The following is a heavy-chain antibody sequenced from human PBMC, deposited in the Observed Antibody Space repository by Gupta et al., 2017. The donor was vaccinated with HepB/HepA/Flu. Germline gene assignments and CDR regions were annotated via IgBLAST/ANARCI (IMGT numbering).Heavy chain of an antibody. CDR1: GFSLTTTGVG. CDR2: MYWNDDY. J-gene: IGHJ3*02. V-gene: IGHV2-5*01. D-gene: IGHD4-11*01. CDR3: AQFDYSNIDVFDM. Sequence: QITLKESGPSLVKPTQTLTLTCPFSGFSLTTTGVGVGWIRQPPGKAPEWLALMYWNDDYRYSPSLKSRLTLTKATSKNQVVLMMTNMDPVDTATYYGAQFDYSNIDVFDMWGQGTTVTVSS.